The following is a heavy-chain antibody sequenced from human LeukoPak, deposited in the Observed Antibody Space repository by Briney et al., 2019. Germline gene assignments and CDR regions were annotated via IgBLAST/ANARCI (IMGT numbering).Heavy chain of an antibody. J-gene: IGHJ6*02. D-gene: IGHD6-6*01. V-gene: IGHV4-59*12. Sequence: PSETLSLTCTVSGGSISSYYWSWIRQPPGKGLEWIGYIYYSGSTNYNPSLKSRVTMSVDTSKNQFSLKLSSVTAADTAVYYCASEDSSFFDSYGMDVWGQGTTVTVSS. CDR2: IYYSGST. CDR3: ASEDSSFFDSYGMDV. CDR1: GGSISSYY.